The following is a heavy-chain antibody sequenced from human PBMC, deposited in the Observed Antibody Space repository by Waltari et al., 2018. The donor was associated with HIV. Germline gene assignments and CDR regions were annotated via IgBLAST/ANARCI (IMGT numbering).Heavy chain of an antibody. J-gene: IGHJ4*02. CDR2: FDPEDGET. D-gene: IGHD3-22*01. Sequence: QVQLVQSGAEVKKPGASVKVSCKVSGYTLTELSMHWFRQAPGQGLEWMGGFDPEDGETIYAQKFQGRVTMTEDTSTDTAYMELSSLRSEDTAVYYCATGTAYYYDSSGYPFDYWGQGTLVTVSS. CDR1: GYTLTELS. CDR3: ATGTAYYYDSSGYPFDY. V-gene: IGHV1-24*01.